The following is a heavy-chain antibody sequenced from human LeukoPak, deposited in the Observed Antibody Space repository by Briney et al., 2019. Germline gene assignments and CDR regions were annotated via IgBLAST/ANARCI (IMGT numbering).Heavy chain of an antibody. V-gene: IGHV4-31*03. CDR2: IYYSGST. CDR3: ARWGAPRGFDI. CDR1: AGSISSGTHY. Sequence: SQTLSLTCTVSAGSISSGTHYWRWIRQHPGKGLEWIGYIYYSGSTYYNLSLKSRVSISVNTSKNQFSLKLSSVTAADTAVYYCARWGAPRGFDIWGQGTMVTVSS. D-gene: IGHD1-26*01. J-gene: IGHJ3*02.